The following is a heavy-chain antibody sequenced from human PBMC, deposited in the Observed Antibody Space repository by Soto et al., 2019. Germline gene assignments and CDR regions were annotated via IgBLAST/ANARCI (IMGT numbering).Heavy chain of an antibody. CDR2: IYDGGST. CDR1: GFTFSSYA. D-gene: IGHD3-3*01. J-gene: IGHJ4*02. CDR3: AKDLLEWLLRQRGDFGY. Sequence: PGGSLRLSCAAAGFTFSSYAMSWVRQAPGKGLEWVSVIYDGGSTYYADSVKGRFTISRDNSKNTLYLQMNSLRAEDTAVYYCAKDLLEWLLRQRGDFGYWGQGTLVTVSS. V-gene: IGHV3-23*01.